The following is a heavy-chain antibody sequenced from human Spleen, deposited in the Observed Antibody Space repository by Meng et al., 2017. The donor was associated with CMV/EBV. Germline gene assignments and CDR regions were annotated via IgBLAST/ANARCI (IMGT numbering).Heavy chain of an antibody. CDR3: ARTYSRNWAFDF. V-gene: IGHV4-38-2*02. CDR1: GYSISSGYY. D-gene: IGHD6-13*01. Sequence: GSLRLSCTVSGYSISSGYYLGWIRQPPGKGLEWIGNIFHGENTYYNPSLKSRVTISVDTSKNQFSLRLRSVTAADTAVYYCARTYSRNWAFDFWGQGTLVTVSS. J-gene: IGHJ4*02. CDR2: IFHGENT.